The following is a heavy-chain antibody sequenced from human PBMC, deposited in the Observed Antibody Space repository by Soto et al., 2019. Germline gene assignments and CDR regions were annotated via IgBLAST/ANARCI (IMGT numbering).Heavy chain of an antibody. Sequence: QVQLVESGGGLVKPGGSLRLSCAASGFTFSDYYMSWIRQAPGKGLEWVSYISSSSSYTNYADSVKGRFTISRDNAKNSLYLQMNSLRAEDTAVYYCARDSSPGIAVHWGQGTLVTVSS. J-gene: IGHJ4*02. CDR1: GFTFSDYY. D-gene: IGHD6-19*01. CDR2: ISSSSSYT. V-gene: IGHV3-11*05. CDR3: ARDSSPGIAVH.